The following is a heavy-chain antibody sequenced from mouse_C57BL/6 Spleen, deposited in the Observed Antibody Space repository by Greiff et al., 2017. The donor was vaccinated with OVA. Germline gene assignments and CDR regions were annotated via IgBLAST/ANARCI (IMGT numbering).Heavy chain of an antibody. CDR2: IWTGGGT. Sequence: VKVVESGPGLVAPSQSLSITCTVSGFSLTSYAISWVRQPPGKGLEWLGVIWTGGGTNYNSALKSRLSISKYKSKSQVFLKMNILQTNDTASYYCARDTTVVEDYSAMDYWGQETSFPVSS. D-gene: IGHD1-1*01. J-gene: IGHJ4*01. CDR3: ARDTTVVEDYSAMDY. V-gene: IGHV2-9-1*01. CDR1: GFSLTSYA.